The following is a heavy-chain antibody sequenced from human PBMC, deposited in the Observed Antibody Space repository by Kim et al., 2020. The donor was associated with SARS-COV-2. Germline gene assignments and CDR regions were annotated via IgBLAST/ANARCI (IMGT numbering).Heavy chain of an antibody. Sequence: GGSLRLSCAASGFTFSSYAMHWVRQAPGKGLEWVAVISYDGSNKYYADSVKGRFTISRDNSKNTLYLQMNSLRAEDTAVYYCAREDYDYVWGSYDCDYWGQGTLVTVSS. CDR3: AREDYDYVWGSYDCDY. J-gene: IGHJ4*02. D-gene: IGHD3-16*01. V-gene: IGHV3-30*04. CDR2: ISYDGSNK. CDR1: GFTFSSYA.